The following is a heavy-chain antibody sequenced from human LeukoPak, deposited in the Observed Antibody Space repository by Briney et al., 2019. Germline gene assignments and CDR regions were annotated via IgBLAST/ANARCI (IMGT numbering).Heavy chain of an antibody. V-gene: IGHV1-46*01. CDR1: GYTFTSYY. Sequence: DSVKVSCKASGYTFTSYYMHWVRHPPGQGLEWMGIINPSGGSTSYAQKFQGTVTMTRDMSTSTVYMELSSLRSDDTAVYYCARSPDIVVVPAAILDWYYFDYWGQGTLVTVSS. D-gene: IGHD2-2*02. CDR2: INPSGGST. CDR3: ARSPDIVVVPAAILDWYYFDY. J-gene: IGHJ4*02.